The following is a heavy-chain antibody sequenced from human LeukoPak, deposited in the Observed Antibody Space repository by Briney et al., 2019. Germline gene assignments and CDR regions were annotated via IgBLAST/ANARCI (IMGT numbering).Heavy chain of an antibody. J-gene: IGHJ4*02. CDR3: VKGHLVWELGDYFDY. D-gene: IGHD1-26*01. CDR2: ISSSSNIM. CDR1: GFTFSSYS. Sequence: GGSLRLSCAASGFTFSSYSMNWVRQAPGKGLEWVAYISSSSNIMYHADSVKGRFTISRDNAKNSLYLQMNSLRDEDTAVYYCVKGHLVWELGDYFDYWGQGTLVTVSS. V-gene: IGHV3-48*02.